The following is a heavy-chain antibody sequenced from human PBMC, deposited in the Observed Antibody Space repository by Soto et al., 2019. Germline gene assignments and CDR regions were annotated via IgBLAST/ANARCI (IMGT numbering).Heavy chain of an antibody. CDR3: ARDEVPAGNWLDP. Sequence: QVQLVQSGAEVKKPGASVKASCKASGYTFTNYGITWVRQAPGQGLEWMGWISGYNGNTNYAHKFKGRVTMTTDTSTTTAYMELRCLRSDDTAVYYCARDEVPAGNWLDPWGQGTLVTVSS. CDR1: GYTFTNYG. J-gene: IGHJ5*02. V-gene: IGHV1-18*01. D-gene: IGHD2-2*01. CDR2: ISGYNGNT.